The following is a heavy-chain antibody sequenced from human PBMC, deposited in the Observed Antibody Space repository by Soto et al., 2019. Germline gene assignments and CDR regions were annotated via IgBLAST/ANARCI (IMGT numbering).Heavy chain of an antibody. J-gene: IGHJ6*02. D-gene: IGHD3-22*01. V-gene: IGHV1-18*04. Sequence: QVQLVESGAEVKKPGASVKVSCKASGYTFTDYGISWVRQAPGQGLEWMGWISGYNGNTKYAQKFQGRATITTATPTNTAYMELRRLRSDDTAVYYCARDREYYYDSSGNYYYHYGLDVWGQGTTVTVS. CDR3: ARDREYYYDSSGNYYYHYGLDV. CDR2: ISGYNGNT. CDR1: GYTFTDYG.